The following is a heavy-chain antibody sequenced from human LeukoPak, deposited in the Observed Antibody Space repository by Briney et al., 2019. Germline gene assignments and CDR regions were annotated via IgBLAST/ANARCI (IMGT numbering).Heavy chain of an antibody. Sequence: GGSLRLSSATSRFTLSAYATRSGRQAPGKGLEWVSAISGRGVSTSYADSVRGRFTISRDNSKNRLYLQMNSLRAEDTAVYYCAKAASGNWNDVSDYWGQGTLVTVSS. J-gene: IGHJ4*02. D-gene: IGHD1-20*01. CDR2: ISGRGVST. CDR1: RFTLSAYA. CDR3: AKAASGNWNDVSDY. V-gene: IGHV3-23*01.